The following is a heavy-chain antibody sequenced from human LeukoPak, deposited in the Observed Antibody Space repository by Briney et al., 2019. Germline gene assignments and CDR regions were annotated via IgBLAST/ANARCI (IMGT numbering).Heavy chain of an antibody. CDR1: GFTYSKYL. V-gene: IGHV3-7*04. CDR3: AGGITMAN. J-gene: IGHJ4*02. CDR2: IKQDGSER. D-gene: IGHD3-10*01. Sequence: PGGSLRLSCAASGFTYSKYLMIWLPPPTGKGLEWVANIKQDGSERDYVDSVKGRFTISRDDAKNSLYLQMNSLRAEDTAVYYCAGGITMANWGQGTLVTVSS.